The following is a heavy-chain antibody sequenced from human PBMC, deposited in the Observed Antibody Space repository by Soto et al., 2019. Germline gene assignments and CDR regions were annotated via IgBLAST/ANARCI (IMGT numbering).Heavy chain of an antibody. D-gene: IGHD5-12*01. CDR3: AKDKSGYDFGTTLVD. CDR1: GFTFSSYS. Sequence: EVQLVESGGGLVKPGGSLRLSCAASGFTFSSYSMNWVRQAPGKGLEWVSGISWNSGSIGYADSVKGRFTISRDNAKNSLYLQMNSLRAEDTALYYCAKDKSGYDFGTTLVDWGQGTLVTVSS. J-gene: IGHJ4*02. CDR2: ISWNSGSI. V-gene: IGHV3-9*01.